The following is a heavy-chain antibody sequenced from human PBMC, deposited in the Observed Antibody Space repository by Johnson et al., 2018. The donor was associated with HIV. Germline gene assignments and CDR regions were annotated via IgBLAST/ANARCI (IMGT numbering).Heavy chain of an antibody. CDR3: ARACRDGYTCDVYDI. CDR2: IYSGGST. J-gene: IGHJ3*02. V-gene: IGHV3-66*01. Sequence: VQLVESGGGLVQPGGSLRLSCAASGFTFSSYDMHWVRQATGKGLEWVSVIYSGGSTYYADSVKGRFTISRDNSKNTVYLQMNSLRAEDTAVYYCARACRDGYTCDVYDIWGQGTMLTVSS. CDR1: GFTFSSYD. D-gene: IGHD5-24*01.